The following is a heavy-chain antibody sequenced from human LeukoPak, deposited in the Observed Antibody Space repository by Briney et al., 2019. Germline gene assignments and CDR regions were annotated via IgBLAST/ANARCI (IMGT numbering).Heavy chain of an antibody. CDR1: GGSISSYY. V-gene: IGHV4-59*01. J-gene: IGHJ6*02. CDR3: ARDRVISSGYCNVVRYYGMDV. CDR2: IYYSGST. D-gene: IGHD3-22*01. Sequence: NASETLSLTCTVSGGSISSYYWSWIRQPPGKGLEWIGYIYYSGSTNYNPSLKSRVTISVDTSKNQFSLKLSSVTAADTAVYYCARDRVISSGYCNVVRYYGMDVWGQGTTVTVSS.